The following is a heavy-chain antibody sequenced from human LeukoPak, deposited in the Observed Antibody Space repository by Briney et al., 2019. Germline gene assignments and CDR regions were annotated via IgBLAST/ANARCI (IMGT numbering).Heavy chain of an antibody. J-gene: IGHJ3*02. D-gene: IGHD1-26*01. V-gene: IGHV1-2*02. CDR3: ARDWDLYCAFDI. CDR2: INPNSGGT. CDR1: GYTFTGYY. Sequence: GASMKVSCKASGYTFTGYYMHWVRQAPGQGLEWMGWINPNSGGTSYAQKFQGRVTMTRDTSISTAYMELSRLRSDDTAVYYCARDWDLYCAFDIWGQGTMVTVSS.